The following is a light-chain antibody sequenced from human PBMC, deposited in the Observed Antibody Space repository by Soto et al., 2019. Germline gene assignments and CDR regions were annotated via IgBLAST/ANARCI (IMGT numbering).Light chain of an antibody. Sequence: DIQMTQSPSSLSASVGDRVTITCRASQTISTYLNWYQQRPGKAPNLLIYASSSLQSGVPPRFSGGGSGTDFTLTISSLQPEDFATYYCQQTYSIPITFGQGTRLEMK. V-gene: IGKV1-39*01. CDR1: QTISTY. CDR3: QQTYSIPIT. J-gene: IGKJ5*01. CDR2: ASS.